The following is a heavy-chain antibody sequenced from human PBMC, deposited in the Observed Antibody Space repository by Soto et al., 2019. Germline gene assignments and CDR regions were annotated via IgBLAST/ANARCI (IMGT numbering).Heavy chain of an antibody. CDR1: GVPFNNYG. Sequence: GGSLRLSCAASGVPFNNYGFSIYALTWVRQAPGKGLEWVSLIGGSGASTYFAESVKGRFSISRDNSRNTLYLHMNSLRVEDTAVYYCAKNRGNIADYGMDVWGQGTTVTL. CDR3: AKNRGNIADYGMDV. V-gene: IGHV3-23*01. J-gene: IGHJ6*02. D-gene: IGHD2-15*01. CDR2: IGGSGAST.